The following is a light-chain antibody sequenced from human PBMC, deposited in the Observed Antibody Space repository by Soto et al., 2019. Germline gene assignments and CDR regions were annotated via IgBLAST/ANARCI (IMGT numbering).Light chain of an antibody. V-gene: IGKV3-20*01. CDR1: QSVTNSY. CDR3: QQYGSSPAT. CDR2: GTS. Sequence: EIVMTQSPATLSVSPGERATLSCRASQSVTNSYLAWYQQKFGQAPRLLIYGTSTRAPGITDRFSGSGSGTDFTLTVSKLEPEDFAVYYCQQYGSSPATFGQGTKVDIK. J-gene: IGKJ1*01.